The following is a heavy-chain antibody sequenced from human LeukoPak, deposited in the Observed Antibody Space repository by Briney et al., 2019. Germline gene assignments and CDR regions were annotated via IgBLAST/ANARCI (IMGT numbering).Heavy chain of an antibody. CDR3: ARDWHHSFDI. V-gene: IGHV3-33*01. CDR2: IWYDGSNK. CDR1: GFTFSSYG. J-gene: IGHJ3*02. Sequence: GGSLRLSCAASGFTFSSYGIHWVRQAPGKGLEWVAVIWYDGSNKYYADSVKGRFTLSRDNSKNTLFPQMNSLRAEDTAVYYCARDWHHSFDIWGQGTMVTVSS.